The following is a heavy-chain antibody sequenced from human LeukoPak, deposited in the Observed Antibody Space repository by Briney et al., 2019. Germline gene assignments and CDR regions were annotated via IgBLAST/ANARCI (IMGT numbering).Heavy chain of an antibody. CDR3: AKSSGYSYGLDNWFDP. CDR1: GFTFSSYE. J-gene: IGHJ5*02. V-gene: IGHV3-48*03. D-gene: IGHD5-18*01. Sequence: GGSLRLSCAASGFTFSSYEMNWVRQAPGKGLEWVSYISSSGSTIYYADSVKGRFTISRDNSKNTLYLQMNSLRAEDTAVYYCAKSSGYSYGLDNWFDPWGQGTLVTVSS. CDR2: ISSSGSTI.